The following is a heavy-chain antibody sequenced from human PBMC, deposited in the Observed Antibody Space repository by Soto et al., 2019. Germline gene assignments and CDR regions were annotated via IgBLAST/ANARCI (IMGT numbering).Heavy chain of an antibody. CDR1: GFTFDNYA. Sequence: EVQLVESGGDLVQPGRSLRLACAASGFTFDNYAMHWVRQLPGKGLEWVSGISWSGGDKAYAASVKGRCSISRDNATKSLYLHIDSLRLEDTAVYYCVKDSYYDILTGFSYFDYWGRGTLVTVSS. V-gene: IGHV3-9*01. J-gene: IGHJ4*02. CDR3: VKDSYYDILTGFSYFDY. D-gene: IGHD3-9*01. CDR2: ISWSGGDK.